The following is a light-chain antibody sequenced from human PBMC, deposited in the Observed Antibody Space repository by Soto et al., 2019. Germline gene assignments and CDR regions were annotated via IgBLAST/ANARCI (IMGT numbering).Light chain of an antibody. CDR2: EVS. V-gene: IGLV2-14*02. CDR3: SSYTSTSAYV. Sequence: QSVLTQPATVSGSPGQSITISCTGTNSDVGYYNLVSWYQQYPGKAPKLMIYEVSNRPSGVSNRFSGSKSGNTASLAISGLQAEDEADYYCSSYTSTSAYVFGTGTKVTVL. J-gene: IGLJ1*01. CDR1: NSDVGYYNL.